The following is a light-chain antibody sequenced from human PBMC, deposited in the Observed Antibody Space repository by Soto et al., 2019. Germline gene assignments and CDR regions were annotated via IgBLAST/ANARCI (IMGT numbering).Light chain of an antibody. J-gene: IGKJ3*01. V-gene: IGKV1-39*01. CDR1: QSISNF. CDR3: QQSYSNLGT. CDR2: AAS. Sequence: DIQMTQSPSSLSASVGDRVSISCRASQSISNFLIWYQQKPGKAPKVLIYAASTLQSGVTSRFSGSGSGTEFTLTISSLQPEDYATYYCQQSYSNLGTFGPGTKVDIK.